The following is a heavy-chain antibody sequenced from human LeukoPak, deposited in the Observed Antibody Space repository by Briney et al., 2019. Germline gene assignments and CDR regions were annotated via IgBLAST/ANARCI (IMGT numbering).Heavy chain of an antibody. D-gene: IGHD1-7*01. V-gene: IGHV4-34*01. Sequence: SETLSLTCAVYGGSFSGYYWSWIRQPPGKGLEWIGEINHSGSTNYNPSLKSRVTISVDTSKNQFSLKLSSVTAADTAVYYCARLITGTTTAFDIWGQGTMVTVSS. CDR1: GGSFSGYY. J-gene: IGHJ3*02. CDR3: ARLITGTTTAFDI. CDR2: INHSGST.